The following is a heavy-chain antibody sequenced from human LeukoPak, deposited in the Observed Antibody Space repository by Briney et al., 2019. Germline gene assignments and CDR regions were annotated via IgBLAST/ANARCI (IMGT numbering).Heavy chain of an antibody. Sequence: GASVKVSCKASGGTFSSDAISWVRQAPGQGLEWMGGIILIFGTANYAQKFQGRVTITADKSTSTAYMELSSLRSEDTAVYYCARDMQQPPLMDPILGEWGQGTLVTVSS. J-gene: IGHJ4*02. CDR1: GGTFSSDA. CDR3: ARDMQQPPLMDPILGE. V-gene: IGHV1-69*06. CDR2: IILIFGTA. D-gene: IGHD6-13*01.